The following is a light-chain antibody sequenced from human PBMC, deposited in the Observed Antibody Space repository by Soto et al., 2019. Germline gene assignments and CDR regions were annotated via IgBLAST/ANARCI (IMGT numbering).Light chain of an antibody. Sequence: EIVMTQSPATLSVSPGERATLSCRASQSVSRNLAWYQQKPGQAPRLLIYGASTRASGIPARFSGSGSGTQFTLTISSLHSEDFAVYYCQQYNTWPEAFGPGTKVEIK. J-gene: IGKJ3*01. V-gene: IGKV3-15*01. CDR2: GAS. CDR1: QSVSRN. CDR3: QQYNTWPEA.